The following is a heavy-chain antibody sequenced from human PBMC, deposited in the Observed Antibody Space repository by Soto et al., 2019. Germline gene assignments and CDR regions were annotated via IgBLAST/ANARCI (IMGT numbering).Heavy chain of an antibody. D-gene: IGHD4-17*01. CDR3: ARDVDFGEEDV. CDR1: GYTFTSYA. CDR2: INAGNGNT. J-gene: IGHJ6*02. V-gene: IGHV1-3*01. Sequence: ASVKVSCKASGYTFTSYAMHWVRQAPGQRLEWMGWINAGNGNTKYSQKFQGRVTITRDTSASTAYMELSSVTSEDTAVYYCARDVDFGEEDVWGQGTTVTVSS.